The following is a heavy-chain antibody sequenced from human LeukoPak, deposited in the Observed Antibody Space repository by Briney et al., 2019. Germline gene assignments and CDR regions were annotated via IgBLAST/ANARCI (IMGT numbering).Heavy chain of an antibody. Sequence: GGSLRLSCAASGFTFSDYYMSWIRQAPGKGLEWISYISSSSGTTTHYADSVKGRFTISRNNAKNSLHLQMNSVRAEDTAVYYCARVRGSYSVDYWGQGTLVTVSS. V-gene: IGHV3-11*04. CDR3: ARVRGSYSVDY. CDR1: GFTFSDYY. J-gene: IGHJ4*02. CDR2: ISSSSGTTT. D-gene: IGHD1-26*01.